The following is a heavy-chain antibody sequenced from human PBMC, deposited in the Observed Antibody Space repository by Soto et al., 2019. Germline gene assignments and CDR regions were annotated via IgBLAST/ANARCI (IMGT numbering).Heavy chain of an antibody. J-gene: IGHJ5*02. CDR2: IYYSGST. D-gene: IGHD5-12*01. CDR1: GGSISSGDYY. V-gene: IGHV4-30-4*01. CDR3: ARELRWLPLPVSWFDP. Sequence: SETLSLTCTVSGGSISSGDYYWSWIRQPPGKGLEWIGYIYYSGSTYYNPSLKSRVTISVDTSKNQFSLKLSSVTAADTAVYYCARELRWLPLPVSWFDPRGQGTLVTVSS.